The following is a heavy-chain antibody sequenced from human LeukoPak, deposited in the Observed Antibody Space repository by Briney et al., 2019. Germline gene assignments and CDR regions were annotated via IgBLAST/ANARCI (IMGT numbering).Heavy chain of an antibody. V-gene: IGHV3-48*01. Sequence: GGSLRLSCAASGFTFDDYAMHWVRQAPGKGLEWVSYISSSSSTIYYADSVKGRFTISRDNAKNSLYLQMNSLRAEDTAVYYCARDSGYYDILTGYHPSYGMDVWGQGTTVTVSS. CDR1: GFTFDDYA. D-gene: IGHD3-9*01. CDR3: ARDSGYYDILTGYHPSYGMDV. J-gene: IGHJ6*02. CDR2: ISSSSSTI.